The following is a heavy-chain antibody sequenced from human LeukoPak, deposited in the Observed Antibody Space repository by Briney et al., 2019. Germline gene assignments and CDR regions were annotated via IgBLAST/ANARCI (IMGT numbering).Heavy chain of an antibody. D-gene: IGHD5-24*01. CDR3: ASCAGRDGSFDY. CDR1: GFTVSSNY. Sequence: GGSPRLSCAASGFTVSSNYMSWVRQAPGKGLEWVSVIYSGGSTYYADSVKGRFTISRDNSKNTLYLQMNSLRAEDTAVYYCASCAGRDGSFDYWGQGTLVTVSS. J-gene: IGHJ4*02. V-gene: IGHV3-53*01. CDR2: IYSGGST.